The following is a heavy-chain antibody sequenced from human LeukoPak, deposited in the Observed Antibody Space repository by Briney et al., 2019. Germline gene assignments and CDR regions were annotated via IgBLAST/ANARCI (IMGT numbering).Heavy chain of an antibody. J-gene: IGHJ5*02. V-gene: IGHV4-31*03. Sequence: SQTLSLTCTVSGGSISSGGYYWSWIRQHPGKGLEWIGYIYYSGSTYYNPSLKGRVTISVDTSKNQFSLKLSSVTAADTAVYYCARDSSPYYGSGTWFDPWGQGTLVTVSS. CDR2: IYYSGST. CDR3: ARDSSPYYGSGTWFDP. CDR1: GGSISSGGYY. D-gene: IGHD3-10*01.